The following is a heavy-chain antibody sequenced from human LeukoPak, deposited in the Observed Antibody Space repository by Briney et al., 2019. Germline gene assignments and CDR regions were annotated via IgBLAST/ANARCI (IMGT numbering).Heavy chain of an antibody. CDR3: ANLAYCSSTSCYPRPVDY. CDR2: IIPIFGTA. D-gene: IGHD2-2*01. V-gene: IGHV1-69*05. CDR1: GGTFSSYA. Sequence: ASVKVSCKASGGTFSSYAISWVRQAPGRGLEWMGGIIPIFGTANYAQKFQGRVTITTDESTSTAYMELSSLRSEDTAVYYCANLAYCSSTSCYPRPVDYWGQGTLVTVSS. J-gene: IGHJ4*02.